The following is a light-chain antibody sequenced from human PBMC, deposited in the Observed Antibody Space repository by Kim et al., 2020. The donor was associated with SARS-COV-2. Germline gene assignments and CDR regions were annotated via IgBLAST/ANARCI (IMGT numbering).Light chain of an antibody. V-gene: IGLV2-14*03. CDR1: SNDVGAYNL. CDR2: DVD. J-gene: IGLJ3*02. CDR3: SSYTVTTTRV. Sequence: GQAITIACTGSSNDVGAYNLVSWYQQHPGNPPKLLIFDVDSRPSGISDRFSGSKSGDTASLTISGLQPEDEAVYYCSSYTVTTTRVFGGGTMVTVL.